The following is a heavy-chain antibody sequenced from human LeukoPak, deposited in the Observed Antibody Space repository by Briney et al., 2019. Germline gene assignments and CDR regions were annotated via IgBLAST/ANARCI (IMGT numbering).Heavy chain of an antibody. CDR3: ARGPRHGAFDP. Sequence: ASVKVSCKASGGTFSSYAISWVRQAPGQGLEWMGRIIPILDIANYAQKFQGRVTITAGKSTSTAYMELSSLRSEDTAVYYCARGPRHGAFDPWGQGTLVTVSS. CDR2: IIPILDIA. V-gene: IGHV1-69*04. CDR1: GGTFSSYA. J-gene: IGHJ5*02. D-gene: IGHD4/OR15-4a*01.